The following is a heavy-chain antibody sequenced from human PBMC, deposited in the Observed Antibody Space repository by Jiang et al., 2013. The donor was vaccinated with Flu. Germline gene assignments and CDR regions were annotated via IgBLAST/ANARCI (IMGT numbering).Heavy chain of an antibody. J-gene: IGHJ2*01. CDR3: ARSSWLQWHWYFDL. D-gene: IGHD5-24*01. CDR1: GGSTSGYY. Sequence: SLTCSVSGGSTSGYYWSWIRQPPGKGLEWIGYIYYSGSTNYNPSLKSRGTISGDTSKNQISLRLSSVTAADTAVYYCARSSWLQWHWYFDLWGRGTLVTVSS. V-gene: IGHV4-59*01. CDR2: IYYSGST.